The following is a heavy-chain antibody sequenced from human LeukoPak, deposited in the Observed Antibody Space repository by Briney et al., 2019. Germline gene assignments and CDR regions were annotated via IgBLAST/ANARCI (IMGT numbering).Heavy chain of an antibody. D-gene: IGHD3-22*01. Sequence: SETLSLTCTVSGGSISSSSYYWGWIRQPPGKGVEWSGSIYYSGSTYYNPSLKSRVTISVDTSKNQFSLKLSSVTAADTAVYYCASPEIVVVISPSYAFDIWGQGTMVTVSS. CDR2: IYYSGST. J-gene: IGHJ3*02. V-gene: IGHV4-39*01. CDR1: GGSISSSSYY. CDR3: ASPEIVVVISPSYAFDI.